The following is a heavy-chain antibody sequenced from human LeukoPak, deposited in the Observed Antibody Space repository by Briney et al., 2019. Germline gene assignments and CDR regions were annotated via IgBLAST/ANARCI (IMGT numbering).Heavy chain of an antibody. Sequence: PGGSLRLSCAASGFTFSSYSMNWVRQAPGKGLEWVSSISSSSSYIYYADSVKGRFTISRDNAKNSLYLQMNSLRAEDTAVYYCARDYTMIRYYPDYWGQGTLVTVSS. V-gene: IGHV3-21*01. D-gene: IGHD3-22*01. CDR1: GFTFSSYS. J-gene: IGHJ4*02. CDR2: ISSSSSYI. CDR3: ARDYTMIRYYPDY.